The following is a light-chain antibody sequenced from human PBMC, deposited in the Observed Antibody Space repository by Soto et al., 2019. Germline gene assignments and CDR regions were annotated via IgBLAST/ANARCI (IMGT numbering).Light chain of an antibody. J-gene: IGLJ2*01. CDR2: DNN. CDR1: SSNIGNNY. Sequence: QSVLTQPPSVSAAPGQKVTISCSGISSNIGNNYVSWYQQLPGTAPKLLIYDNNKRPSGIPDRFSGSKSGTSATLGITGLQTGDEADYYCGSWDSSLSAGEVFGGGTQLTV. V-gene: IGLV1-51*01. CDR3: GSWDSSLSAGEV.